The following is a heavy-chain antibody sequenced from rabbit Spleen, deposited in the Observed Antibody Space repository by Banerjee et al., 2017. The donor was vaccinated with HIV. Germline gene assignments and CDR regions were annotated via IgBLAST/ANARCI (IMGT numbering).Heavy chain of an antibody. CDR2: IYAARGTT. CDR1: GIDFTNYY. Sequence: RLPDTGGGLVQPGGALTVFLKALGIDFTNYYINWVRQAPGKGLEWIGIIYAARGTTDYASWVNGRFTISSDNAQSTVDLKMTSLTAADTATYFCARAIVPWLGLTRLDLWGQGTLVTVS. V-gene: IGHV1S7*01. J-gene: IGHJ3*01. CDR3: ARAIVPWLGLTRLDL. D-gene: IGHD4-1*01.